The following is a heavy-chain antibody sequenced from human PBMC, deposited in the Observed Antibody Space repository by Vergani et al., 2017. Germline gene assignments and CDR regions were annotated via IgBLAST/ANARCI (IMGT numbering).Heavy chain of an antibody. CDR3: AKVGGRGSSSYYYYMDV. Sequence: EVQLLESGGKLVQPGVSLKVSCAASGFVFNSYPMTWVRQAPGKGLEWVSTISRNSSNTYYADSVKGRFTISRDDSKNMLYLQMNSLRVVDTAVYYCAKVGGRGSSSYYYYMDVWGKGTTVTVSS. CDR2: ISRNSSNT. CDR1: GFVFNSYP. D-gene: IGHD1-26*01. V-gene: IGHV3-23*01. J-gene: IGHJ6*03.